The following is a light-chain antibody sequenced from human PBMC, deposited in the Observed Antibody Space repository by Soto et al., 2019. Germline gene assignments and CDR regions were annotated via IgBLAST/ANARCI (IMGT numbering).Light chain of an antibody. CDR2: GAS. CDR3: QQYNNWPRT. Sequence: EIVLTQSPGTLSLSPGERATLSCRASQSVSNNYLAWYQQKPGQAPRLLIYGASNRATGIPDRFSGSGSGTDFTLTIRRLEPEDFAVYYCQQYNNWPRTFGQGTKVDIK. J-gene: IGKJ1*01. V-gene: IGKV3-20*01. CDR1: QSVSNNY.